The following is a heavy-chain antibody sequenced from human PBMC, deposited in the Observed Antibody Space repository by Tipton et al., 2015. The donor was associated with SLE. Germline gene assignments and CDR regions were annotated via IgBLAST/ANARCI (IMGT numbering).Heavy chain of an antibody. CDR3: ARHRGIVGATTDY. Sequence: TLSLTCAVYGGSFSGYYWSWIRQPPGQGLEWIGEINHSGSTNYNPSLKSRVTISVDTSKNQFSLKLSSVTAADTAVYYCARHRGIVGATTDYWGQGTLVTVSS. D-gene: IGHD1-26*01. V-gene: IGHV4-34*01. CDR2: INHSGST. J-gene: IGHJ4*02. CDR1: GGSFSGYY.